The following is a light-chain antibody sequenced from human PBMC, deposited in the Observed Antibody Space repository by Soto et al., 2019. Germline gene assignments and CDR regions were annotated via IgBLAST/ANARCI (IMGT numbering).Light chain of an antibody. CDR2: AAS. CDR1: QGISSY. CDR3: QQLNSYPLT. J-gene: IGKJ4*01. V-gene: IGKV1-9*01. Sequence: IQLTQSPSFLSTSVGDRVTITCRASQGISSYLACYQKQPGKAPKLLIYAASTLQSGVPSRFSGSGSGTEFTLTISRLQPEDFATYYCQQLNSYPLTFGGGTKVDIK.